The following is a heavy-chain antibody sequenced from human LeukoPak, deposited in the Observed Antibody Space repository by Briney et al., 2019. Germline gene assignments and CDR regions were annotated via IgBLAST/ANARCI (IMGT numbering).Heavy chain of an antibody. V-gene: IGHV3-11*04. J-gene: IGHJ4*02. CDR3: ARDVYSASDGYFDY. Sequence: GGSLRLSCAASGFTFSDYYMSWIRQAPGKGLEWVSYISSSGSTIYYADSVKGRFTISRDNAKNSLVLQMNSLRAEDTAVYYCARDVYSASDGYFDYQGQGSLVTVSS. CDR2: ISSSGSTI. D-gene: IGHD5-12*01. CDR1: GFTFSDYY.